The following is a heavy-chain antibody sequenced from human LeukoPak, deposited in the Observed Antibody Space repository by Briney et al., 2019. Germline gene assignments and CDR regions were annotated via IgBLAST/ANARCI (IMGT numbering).Heavy chain of an antibody. CDR2: IIPIFGTT. Sequence: ASVKVSCKASGGTFSSYAITWVRQAPGQGLEWMGGIIPIFGTTNYAQEFQGRVTITADKSTSTAYMELSSLRSEDTAVYYCARAYYYGSGTYYNPRYYFDYWGQGTLVTVSS. V-gene: IGHV1-69*06. CDR3: ARAYYYGSGTYYNPRYYFDY. D-gene: IGHD3-10*01. CDR1: GGTFSSYA. J-gene: IGHJ4*02.